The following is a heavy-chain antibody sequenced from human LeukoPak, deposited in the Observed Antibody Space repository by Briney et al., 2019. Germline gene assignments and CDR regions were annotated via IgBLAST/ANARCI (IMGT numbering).Heavy chain of an antibody. CDR2: ISSASNTI. D-gene: IGHD1-26*01. CDR1: GFTFSSYS. V-gene: IGHV3-48*01. Sequence: PGESLRLSCAASGFTFSSYSMNWVRQAPGKGLEWVSYISSASNTIYYADSVKGRFTISRDNAKNSLYLQMNSLRAEDTAVYYCAGWWELLSSAHRVHFDYWGQGTLVTVSS. CDR3: AGWWELLSSAHRVHFDY. J-gene: IGHJ4*02.